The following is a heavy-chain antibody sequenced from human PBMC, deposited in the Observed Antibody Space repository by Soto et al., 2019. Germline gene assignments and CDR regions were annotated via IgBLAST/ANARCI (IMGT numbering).Heavy chain of an antibody. CDR2: INHSGST. CDR3: ARWRLMYGSGSTPDY. Sequence: QVQLQQWGAGLLKPSETLSLTCAVYGGSFSGYYWSWIRQPPGKGLEWIGEINHSGSTNYNPSLKSRFTISVDTSKNQFSLKLSSVTAADTAVYYRARWRLMYGSGSTPDYCGQGTLFTVSS. D-gene: IGHD3-10*01. V-gene: IGHV4-34*01. J-gene: IGHJ4*02. CDR1: GGSFSGYY.